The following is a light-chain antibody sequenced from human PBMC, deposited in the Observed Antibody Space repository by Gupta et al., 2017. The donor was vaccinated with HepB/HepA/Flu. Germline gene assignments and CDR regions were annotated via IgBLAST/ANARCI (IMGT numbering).Light chain of an antibody. CDR1: SSDVVGYNY. CDR3: SSYTSSSTVV. Sequence: SALTQLAPVSGSPGKPFPIPCPATSSDVVGYNYVSWYQHHPGKAPKLIIYDVSNRPSGVSNRFSGSKSGNTASLTISGLQAEDEADYYCSSYTSSSTVVFGDGTKLTVL. V-gene: IGLV2-14*03. CDR2: DVS. J-gene: IGLJ2*01.